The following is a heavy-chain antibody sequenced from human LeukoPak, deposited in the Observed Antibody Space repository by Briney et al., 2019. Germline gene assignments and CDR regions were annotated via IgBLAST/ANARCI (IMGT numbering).Heavy chain of an antibody. Sequence: PGGSLGLSCAASGFTFSSFALHWVRQAPGKGLEYVSAISSNGRNTYYANSVKGRFTISRDNSKNTLYLQMGSLRAEDMAVYYCAREDYGSGSYPLDYWGQGTLVTASS. CDR1: GFTFSSFA. D-gene: IGHD3-10*01. V-gene: IGHV3-64*01. J-gene: IGHJ4*02. CDR2: ISSNGRNT. CDR3: AREDYGSGSYPLDY.